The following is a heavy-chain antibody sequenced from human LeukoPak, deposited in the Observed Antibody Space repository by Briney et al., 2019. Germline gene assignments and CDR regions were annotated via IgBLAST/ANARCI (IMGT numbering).Heavy chain of an antibody. Sequence: GALRLSCAASGFTFSSYDMTWVRQAPGRGLEWVSSIRPSGDNTYYADSVKGRFTISRDNSKNTLYLQMNSLRAEDTAVYYCAKDRSKGYCTNGVCHDAFDIWGQGTMVTVSS. D-gene: IGHD2-8*01. CDR2: IRPSGDNT. J-gene: IGHJ3*02. CDR1: GFTFSSYD. V-gene: IGHV3-23*01. CDR3: AKDRSKGYCTNGVCHDAFDI.